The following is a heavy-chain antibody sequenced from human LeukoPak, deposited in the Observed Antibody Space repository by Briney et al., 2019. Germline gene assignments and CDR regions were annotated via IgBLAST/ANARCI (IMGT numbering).Heavy chain of an antibody. Sequence: GGSLRLSCAASGFTLSSYWMSWVRQAPGKGLEWVANIKEDGGEKYYVDSVKGRFTISRDNAKNSLYLHMYSLTAEDTAMYYCARDWVAGVPFDAFDIWGQGTMVSVSS. CDR3: ARDWVAGVPFDAFDI. D-gene: IGHD3-10*01. V-gene: IGHV3-7*01. CDR1: GFTLSSYW. J-gene: IGHJ3*02. CDR2: IKEDGGEK.